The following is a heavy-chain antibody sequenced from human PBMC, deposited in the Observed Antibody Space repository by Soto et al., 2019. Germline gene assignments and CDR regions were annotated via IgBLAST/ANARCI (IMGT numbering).Heavy chain of an antibody. Sequence: SETLSLTCTFSCGSVISGSYYWSWIRQPPGKGLEWIGYIYYSGSTNYNPSLKSRVTISVDTSKNQFSLKLSSVTAADTAVYYCARGYTDYYGGFDPWGQGTLVTVSS. J-gene: IGHJ5*02. D-gene: IGHD3-10*01. CDR2: IYYSGST. CDR1: CGSVISGSYY. V-gene: IGHV4-61*01. CDR3: ARGYTDYYGGFDP.